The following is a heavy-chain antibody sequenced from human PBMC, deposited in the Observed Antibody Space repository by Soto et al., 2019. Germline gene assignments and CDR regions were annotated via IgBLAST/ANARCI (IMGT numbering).Heavy chain of an antibody. V-gene: IGHV3-7*03. CDR2: IKLEGSER. CDR3: ARVTYYSYGLDV. J-gene: IGHJ6*02. Sequence: GGSLRLSCAASGFTFRIYWMTWVRQAPGKGLGGGADIKLEGSERNYVDSVKGRSTISIDNAKNSLYLQVTGLRAEATAVYYWARVTYYSYGLDVWGQGTTVTVSS. CDR1: GFTFRIYW.